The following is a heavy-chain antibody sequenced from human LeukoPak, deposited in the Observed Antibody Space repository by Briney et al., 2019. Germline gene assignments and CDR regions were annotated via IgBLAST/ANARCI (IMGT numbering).Heavy chain of an antibody. J-gene: IGHJ4*02. CDR1: GGSISSYY. CDR3: AKDRGCSSTSCYIDY. D-gene: IGHD2-2*02. CDR2: MYYSGST. V-gene: IGHV4-59*12. Sequence: PSETLSLTCTVSGGSISSYYWSWIRQPPGKGLEWIGSMYYSGSTNYKPSLKSRVTISVDTSKNQFSLKLSSVTAADTAVYYCAKDRGCSSTSCYIDYWGQGTLVTVSS.